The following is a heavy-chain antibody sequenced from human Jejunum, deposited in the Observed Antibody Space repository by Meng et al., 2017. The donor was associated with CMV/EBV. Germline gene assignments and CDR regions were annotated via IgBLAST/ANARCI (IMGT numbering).Heavy chain of an antibody. CDR3: ASARSGLGFTEATN. D-gene: IGHD3-10*01. Sequence: GLSFISSWIDWVRQNPGKGLLWVSCIPSAGGEPRYADSVKGRFRISRDNGKNTVFLHIDSLRDDDTGVYYCASARSGLGFTEATNWCQGTLVTVSS. CDR2: IPSAGGEP. CDR1: GLSFISSW. J-gene: IGHJ1*01. V-gene: IGHV3-74*01.